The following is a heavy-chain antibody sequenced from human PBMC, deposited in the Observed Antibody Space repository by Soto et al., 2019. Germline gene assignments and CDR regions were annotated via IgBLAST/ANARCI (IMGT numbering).Heavy chain of an antibody. Sequence: PSETLSLTCTVSGGSISSSSYYWGWIRQPPGKGLEWIGSIYYSGSTYYNPSLKSRVTISVDTSKNQFSLKLSSVTAADTAVYYCATQAARPPYFDYWGQGTLVTVSS. V-gene: IGHV4-39*01. J-gene: IGHJ4*02. CDR2: IYYSGST. D-gene: IGHD6-6*01. CDR3: ATQAARPPYFDY. CDR1: GGSISSSSYY.